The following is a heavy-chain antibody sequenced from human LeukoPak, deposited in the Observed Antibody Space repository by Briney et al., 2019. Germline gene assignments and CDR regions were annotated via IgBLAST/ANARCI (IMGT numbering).Heavy chain of an antibody. CDR3: ARLKTTRFRPFSD. D-gene: IGHD1-14*01. V-gene: IGHV4-39*07. J-gene: IGHJ4*02. CDR2: INHSGST. Sequence: SETLSLTCTVSGGSIYSSNSYWAWIRQPPGKGLEWIGEINHSGSTNYNPSLKSRVTISVDTSKNQFSLKLSSVTAADTAVYYCARLKTTRFRPFSDWGQGTLVTVSS. CDR1: GGSIYSSNSY.